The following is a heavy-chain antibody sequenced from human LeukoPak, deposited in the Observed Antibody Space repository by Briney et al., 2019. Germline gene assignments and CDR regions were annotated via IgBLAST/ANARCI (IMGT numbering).Heavy chain of an antibody. V-gene: IGHV4-39*01. D-gene: IGHD1-1*01. J-gene: IGHJ4*02. CDR1: GGSISSSTQY. Sequence: SETLSLTCTVSGGSISSSTQYWVWIRQPPGKALEWTGSIYYTGDTFYNPSLKSRVTISVDTSKNQFSLKLTSVTAADTAVYYCATHGVTPLERLDYWGQGTLVTVSS. CDR3: ATHGVTPLERLDY. CDR2: IYYTGDT.